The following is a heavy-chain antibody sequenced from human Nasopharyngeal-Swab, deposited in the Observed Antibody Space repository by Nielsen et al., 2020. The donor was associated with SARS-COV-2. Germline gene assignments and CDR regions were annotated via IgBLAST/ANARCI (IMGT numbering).Heavy chain of an antibody. J-gene: IGHJ3*02. CDR3: AVLEDGLTLDDAFDI. CDR2: IYYRGST. Sequence: SETLSLTCTVSGGSISSTSYYWGWIRQPPGKGLQWLGIIYYRGSTYYNPALKSRVTISVDTSKNQFFLKLNSVTAADTAVYYCAVLEDGLTLDDAFDIWGQGTMVTVSS. V-gene: IGHV4-39*01. CDR1: GGSISSTSYY. D-gene: IGHD5-24*01.